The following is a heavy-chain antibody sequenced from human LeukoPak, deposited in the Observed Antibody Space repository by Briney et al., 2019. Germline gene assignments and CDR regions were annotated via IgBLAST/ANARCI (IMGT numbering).Heavy chain of an antibody. V-gene: IGHV3-23*01. CDR2: ISGSGGST. D-gene: IGHD3-3*01. Sequence: PGGSLRLSCAASGFTVSSNYMSWVRQAPGKGLEWVSAISGSGGSTYYADSVKGRFTISRDNSKNTLYLQMNSLRAEDTAVYYCAKVSARSGIFGVVKAGTAGSFDYWGQGTLVTVSS. CDR1: GFTVSSNY. J-gene: IGHJ4*02. CDR3: AKVSARSGIFGVVKAGTAGSFDY.